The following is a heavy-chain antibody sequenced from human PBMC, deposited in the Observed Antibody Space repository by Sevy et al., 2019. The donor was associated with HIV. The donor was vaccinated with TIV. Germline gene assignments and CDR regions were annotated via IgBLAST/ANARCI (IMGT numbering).Heavy chain of an antibody. CDR1: GYSFTNYA. V-gene: IGHV1-3*01. D-gene: IGHD3-3*01. CDR3: ARGTEGIFGVVFGRFDY. CDR2: IKAGNGNT. J-gene: IGHJ4*02. Sequence: ASVKVSCKTSGYSFTNYAIHWVRQAPGQRLEWMGWIKAGNGNTKYSQNFEGRVTITRDTSATTANMELSSLTSEDTAVYYCARGTEGIFGVVFGRFDYWGQGSLVTVSS.